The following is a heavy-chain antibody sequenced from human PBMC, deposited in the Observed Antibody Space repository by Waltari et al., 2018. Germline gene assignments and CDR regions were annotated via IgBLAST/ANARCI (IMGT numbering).Heavy chain of an antibody. D-gene: IGHD3-22*01. CDR2: INHSGST. Sequence: QVQLQQWGAGLLKPSETLSLTCAVYAGSFSGSSWSWIRQPPGKGLEWIGEINHSGSTNYNPSLKSRVTISVDTSKNQFSLKLSSVTAADTAVYYCADDSSGYLDYWGQGTLVTVSS. J-gene: IGHJ4*02. CDR3: ADDSSGYLDY. V-gene: IGHV4-34*01. CDR1: AGSFSGSS.